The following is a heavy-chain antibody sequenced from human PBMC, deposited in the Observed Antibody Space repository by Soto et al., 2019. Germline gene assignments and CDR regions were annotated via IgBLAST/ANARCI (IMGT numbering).Heavy chain of an antibody. Sequence: GASVKVSCKASGYTFTGYYIHWVRQAPGQGLGWMGWINPNSGGTNYAQKSQGCVTMTRETSISTAYMELSRLRSDDTAVYYCARGVVVVAATLYYYGMDVWGQGTTVTVSS. V-gene: IGHV1-2*04. CDR3: ARGVVVVAATLYYYGMDV. D-gene: IGHD2-15*01. CDR1: GYTFTGYY. J-gene: IGHJ6*02. CDR2: INPNSGGT.